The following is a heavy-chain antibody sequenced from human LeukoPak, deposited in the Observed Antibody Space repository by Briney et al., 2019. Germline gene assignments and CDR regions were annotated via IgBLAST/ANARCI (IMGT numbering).Heavy chain of an antibody. CDR1: GYTFTSYY. V-gene: IGHV1-46*01. CDR3: AGSLGYCTSNVCYLKY. J-gene: IGHJ4*02. D-gene: IGHD2-8*01. Sequence: ASVKVSCKASGYTFTSYYMHWVRQAPGQGLEWMGIINPSGGSTSYAQKFQGRVTMTRDMSTSTVYMELSNLRSEDTAVYYCAGSLGYCTSNVCYLKYWGQGTLVTVSS. CDR2: INPSGGST.